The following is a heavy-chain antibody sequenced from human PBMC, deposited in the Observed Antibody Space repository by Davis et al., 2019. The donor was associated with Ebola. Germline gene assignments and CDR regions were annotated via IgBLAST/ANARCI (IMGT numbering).Heavy chain of an antibody. CDR3: ARDRYDFWSGWYYYGMDV. V-gene: IGHV3-48*02. D-gene: IGHD3-3*01. J-gene: IGHJ6*04. Sequence: GESLKISCAASGFTFSSYSMNWVRQAPGKGLEWVSSISSSSSTIYYADSVKGRFTISRDNAKNSLYLQMNSLRDEDTAVYYCARDRYDFWSGWYYYGMDVWGKGTTVTVSS. CDR2: ISSSSSTI. CDR1: GFTFSSYS.